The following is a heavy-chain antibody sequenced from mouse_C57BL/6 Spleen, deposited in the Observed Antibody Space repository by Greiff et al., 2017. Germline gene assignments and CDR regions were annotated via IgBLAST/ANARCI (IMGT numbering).Heavy chain of an antibody. Sequence: EVQFVESGGGLVKPGGSLKLSCAASGFTFSSYAMSWVRQTPEKRLEWVATISDGGSYTYYPDNVKGRFTISRDNAKNNLYLQMSHLKSEDTAMYYCASDDYWYFDDWGQGTTLTVSS. V-gene: IGHV5-4*01. J-gene: IGHJ2*01. CDR1: GFTFSSYA. CDR3: ASDDYWYFDD. D-gene: IGHD2-13*01. CDR2: ISDGGSYT.